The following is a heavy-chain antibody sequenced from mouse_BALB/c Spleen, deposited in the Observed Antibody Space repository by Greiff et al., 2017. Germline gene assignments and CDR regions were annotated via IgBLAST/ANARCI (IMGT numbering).Heavy chain of an antibody. CDR2: INPNNGGT. CDR1: GYTFTDYN. J-gene: IGHJ4*01. Sequence: VQLKESGPELVKPGASVKIPCKASGYTFTDYNMDWVKQSHGKSLEWIGDINPNNGGTTYNQKFKGKATLTVDKSSSTAYMELRSLTSEDTEVYYCARSEWYYAMDYWGQGTSVTVSS. CDR3: ARSEWYYAMDY. V-gene: IGHV1-18*01. D-gene: IGHD1-3*01.